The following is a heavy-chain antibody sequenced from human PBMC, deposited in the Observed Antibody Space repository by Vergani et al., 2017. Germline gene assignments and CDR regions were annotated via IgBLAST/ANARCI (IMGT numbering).Heavy chain of an antibody. CDR2: LRYDGTTK. CDR1: GFSFGSYG. Sequence: QVQLVESGGGVVQPGGSLRLSCAASGFSFGSYGMHWVRVRHAPGTGLEWLAYLRYDGTTKQYADSVKGRFTISRDNSKDTLYLQMNSLRVEDTAIYYCAKARDPNCKGGNCYSYYYGLDLWGQGTTVTVSS. CDR3: AKARDPNCKGGNCYSYYYGLDL. J-gene: IGHJ6*02. V-gene: IGHV3-30*02. D-gene: IGHD2-21*01.